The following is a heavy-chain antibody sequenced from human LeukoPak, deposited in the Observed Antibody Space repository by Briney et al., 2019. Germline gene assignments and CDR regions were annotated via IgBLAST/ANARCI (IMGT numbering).Heavy chain of an antibody. V-gene: IGHV3-74*01. CDR3: VRDYQFIQEV. Sequence: GGSLRLSCVATGFTFSNYWMLWVRQAPGKGLMWVSLISTDGKSTRYAESVKGRFTISRDNAKNALYLQMDILRVEDTALYLCVRDYQFIQEVWGQGTTVTVSS. CDR2: ISTDGKST. CDR1: GFTFSNYW. D-gene: IGHD2-2*01. J-gene: IGHJ6*02.